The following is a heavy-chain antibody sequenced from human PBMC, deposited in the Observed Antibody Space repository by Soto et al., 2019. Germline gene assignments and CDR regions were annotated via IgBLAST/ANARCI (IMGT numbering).Heavy chain of an antibody. Sequence: SVKVSCKASGGTFSSYAISWVRQAPGQGLEWMGGIIPIFGTANYAQKFQGRVTITADESTSTAYMELSSLRSEDTAVYYCARDRYYDSGPSDYWGQGTLVTVPQ. CDR2: IIPIFGTA. CDR1: GGTFSSYA. D-gene: IGHD3-22*01. V-gene: IGHV1-69*13. CDR3: ARDRYYDSGPSDY. J-gene: IGHJ4*02.